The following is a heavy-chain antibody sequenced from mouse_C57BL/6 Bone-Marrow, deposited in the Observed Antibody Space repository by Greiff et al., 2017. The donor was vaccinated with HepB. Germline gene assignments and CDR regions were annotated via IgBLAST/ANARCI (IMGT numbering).Heavy chain of an antibody. CDR2: ISYDGSN. J-gene: IGHJ2*01. CDR1: GYSITSGYY. D-gene: IGHD2-14*01. CDR3: ATDLYDFDY. V-gene: IGHV3-6*01. Sequence: EVHLVESGPGLVKPSQSLSLTCSVTGYSITSGYYWNWIRQFPGNKLEWMGYISYDGSNNYNPSLKNRISITRDTSKNQFFLKLNSVTTEDTATYYCATDLYDFDYWGQGTTLTVSS.